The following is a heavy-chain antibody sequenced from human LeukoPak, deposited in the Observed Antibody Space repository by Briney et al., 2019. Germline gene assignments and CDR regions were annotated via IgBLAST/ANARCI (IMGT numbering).Heavy chain of an antibody. Sequence: GGSLRLSCAASGFTSSSYWMHWVRQAPGKGLVWVSRINSDGSSTSYADSVKGRFTISRDNAKNTLYLQMNSLRAEDTAVYYCARGRYDYGDYYYGMDVWGQGTTVTVSS. D-gene: IGHD4-17*01. CDR1: GFTSSSYW. CDR2: INSDGSST. V-gene: IGHV3-74*01. J-gene: IGHJ6*02. CDR3: ARGRYDYGDYYYGMDV.